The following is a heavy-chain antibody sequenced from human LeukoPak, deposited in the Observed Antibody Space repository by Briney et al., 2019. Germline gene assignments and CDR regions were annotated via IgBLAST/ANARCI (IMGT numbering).Heavy chain of an antibody. V-gene: IGHV3-53*01. J-gene: IGHJ4*02. Sequence: PGGSLRLSCAASGFTVSSNYMSWVRQAPGKGLEWVSVIYSGGSTYYADSVKGRFTISRDNSKNTLYLQMNSLRAEDTAVYYCARFVDGYRHFDYWGQGTLVTVSS. CDR2: IYSGGST. D-gene: IGHD5-24*01. CDR1: GFTVSSNY. CDR3: ARFVDGYRHFDY.